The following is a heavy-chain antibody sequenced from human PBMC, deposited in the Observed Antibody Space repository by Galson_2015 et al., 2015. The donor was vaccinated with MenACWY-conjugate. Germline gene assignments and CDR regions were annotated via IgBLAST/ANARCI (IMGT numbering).Heavy chain of an antibody. J-gene: IGHJ1*01. V-gene: IGHV3-48*03. CDR3: AGGVYDSSGYYFP. CDR2: ISSSGNTI. D-gene: IGHD3-22*01. CDR1: GFTFSSYE. Sequence: SLRLSCAASGFTFSSYEMDWVRQAPGKGLEWVSYISSSGNTIYYADSVKGRFTISRDNAKNSLYLQMNSLRAEDTAVYYCAGGVYDSSGYYFPWGQGTLVTVSS.